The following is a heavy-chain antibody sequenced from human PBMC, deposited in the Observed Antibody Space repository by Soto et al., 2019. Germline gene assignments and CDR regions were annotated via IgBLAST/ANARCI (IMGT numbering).Heavy chain of an antibody. D-gene: IGHD5-18*01. CDR1: GFTFSSYA. J-gene: IGHJ2*01. CDR3: ARDPLWGTAMVLWYFDL. CDR2: ISYDGSNK. Sequence: QVQLVESGGGVVQPGRSLRLSCAASGFTFSSYAMHWVRQAPGKGLEWVAVISYDGSNKYYADSVKGRFTISRDNSXNXXYRQMNSLEAVDTAVDYCARDPLWGTAMVLWYFDLWGRGTLVTVSS. V-gene: IGHV3-30-3*01.